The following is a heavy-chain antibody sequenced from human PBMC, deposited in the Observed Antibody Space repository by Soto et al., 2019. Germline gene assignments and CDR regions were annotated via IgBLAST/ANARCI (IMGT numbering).Heavy chain of an antibody. Sequence: PGGSLRLSCAASGFTFSSYGMHWVRQAPGKGLEWVAVIWYDGSNKYYADSVKGRFTISRDNSKNTLYLQMNSLRAEDTAVYYCARDQSNWNRYYFDYWGQGTLVTVSS. CDR2: IWYDGSNK. D-gene: IGHD1-1*01. CDR3: ARDQSNWNRYYFDY. J-gene: IGHJ4*02. V-gene: IGHV3-33*01. CDR1: GFTFSSYG.